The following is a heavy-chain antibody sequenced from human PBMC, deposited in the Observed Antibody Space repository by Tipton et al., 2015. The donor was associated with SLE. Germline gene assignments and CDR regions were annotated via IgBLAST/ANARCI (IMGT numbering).Heavy chain of an antibody. J-gene: IGHJ5*02. Sequence: SLRLSCAASGFTFSSYGMHWVRQAPGKGLEWVAFIPYDGSNKYYADSVKGRFTISRDNSKNTLYLQMNSLRAEDTAVYYCAKEGTVVVTPSWFDPWGQGTLVTVSS. CDR2: IPYDGSNK. D-gene: IGHD2-21*02. CDR1: GFTFSSYG. CDR3: AKEGTVVVTPSWFDP. V-gene: IGHV3-30*02.